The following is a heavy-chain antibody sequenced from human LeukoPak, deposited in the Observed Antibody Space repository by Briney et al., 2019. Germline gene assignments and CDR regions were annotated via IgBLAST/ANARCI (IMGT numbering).Heavy chain of an antibody. CDR2: ISGSGGST. V-gene: IGHV3-23*01. CDR1: GFTFSSYG. D-gene: IGHD2-15*01. Sequence: GGTLRLSCAASGFTFSSYGMSWVRQAPGRGLKWVSAISGSGGSTYYADSVKGRITISRDNSKNTLYLQMNSLRAEDTAVYYCAKGVGYCSGGSCQQFDYWGQGTLVTVSS. CDR3: AKGVGYCSGGSCQQFDY. J-gene: IGHJ4*02.